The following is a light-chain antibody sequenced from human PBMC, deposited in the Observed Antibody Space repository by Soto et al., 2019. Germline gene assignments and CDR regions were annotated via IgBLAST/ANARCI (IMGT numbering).Light chain of an antibody. J-gene: IGKJ4*01. CDR2: AAF. CDR1: QSVGSN. CDR3: QQYNNWVT. Sequence: EVVLTQSPDTLSVSPGERATLSCRASQSVGSNLAWYQQKPGQAPRLLIFAAFTRAAGIPGRFSGSGSGTEFTLTINSLQSEDFAVYYCQQYNNWVTFGGGTKVDLK. V-gene: IGKV3D-15*01.